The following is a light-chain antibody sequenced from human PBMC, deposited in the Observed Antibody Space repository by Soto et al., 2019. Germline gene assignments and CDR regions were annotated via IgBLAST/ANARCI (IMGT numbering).Light chain of an antibody. CDR1: QGISND. J-gene: IGKJ1*01. CDR3: LQHHSYPWT. V-gene: IGKV1-17*01. Sequence: EIRMTQSPSSLSASIGDRVTITCRASQGISNDLGWYQQKPGLAPKRLISAASTLQSGVPSRFRGSGSGTEFSLTISGLQTEDFATYYCLQHHSYPWTFGQGTKVDIK. CDR2: AAS.